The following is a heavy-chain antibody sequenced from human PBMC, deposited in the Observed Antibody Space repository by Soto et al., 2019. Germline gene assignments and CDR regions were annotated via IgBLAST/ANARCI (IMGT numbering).Heavy chain of an antibody. V-gene: IGHV3-23*01. CDR3: AKSGSCGTGKCSAFDY. Sequence: EEQLLESGGGLLQPGGSLRLSCAASGSTFSSFVMNWVRQPPGEGLEWVSTVSGGGDGTYYADSVKGRFTISRDNSKNTLYLQMNSLRAEDTAVYFCAKSGSCGTGKCSAFDYWGQGTLVTVSS. D-gene: IGHD2-8*02. CDR2: VSGGGDGT. CDR1: GSTFSSFV. J-gene: IGHJ4*02.